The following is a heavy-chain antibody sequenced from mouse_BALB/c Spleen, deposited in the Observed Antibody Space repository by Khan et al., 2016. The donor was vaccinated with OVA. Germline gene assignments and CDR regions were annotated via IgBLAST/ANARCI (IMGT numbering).Heavy chain of an antibody. V-gene: IGHV1-7*01. CDR3: ARDRFDY. Sequence: QVQLQQSGAEQAKPGASVKMSCKTSGYTFSSYWMHWVKQRPGQGLEWIGYINPTSGYTAYNEKFKDKATLSADKSSSTAYMQLTSLTSEDSAVCYCARDRFDYWGQGTTLTVSS. CDR2: INPTSGYT. J-gene: IGHJ2*01. D-gene: IGHD2-14*01. CDR1: GYTFSSYW.